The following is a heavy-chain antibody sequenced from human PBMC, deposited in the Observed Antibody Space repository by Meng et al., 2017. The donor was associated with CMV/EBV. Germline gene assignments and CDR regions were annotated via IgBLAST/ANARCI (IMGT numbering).Heavy chain of an antibody. D-gene: IGHD6-19*01. J-gene: IGHJ4*02. Sequence: SDTLSLTCAVFGGSFSGYYWSWIRQPPGKGLEWIGEINHSGSTNHNLSLKSRVTISVDTSKNQFSLKLSSVTAADTAVYYCARGPSSGWYWGWGQGTLVTVSS. V-gene: IGHV4-34*01. CDR2: INHSGST. CDR1: GGSFSGYY. CDR3: ARGPSSGWYWG.